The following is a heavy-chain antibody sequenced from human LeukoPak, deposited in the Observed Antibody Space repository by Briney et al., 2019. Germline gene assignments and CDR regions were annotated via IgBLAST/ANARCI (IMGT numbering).Heavy chain of an antibody. D-gene: IGHD2-15*01. CDR2: ISRTGTT. J-gene: IGHJ4*02. Sequence: PSETLSLTCTVSSSSVSSVNYWGWIRQPPGKGLEWIAFISRTGTTNYNPSLKSRVTISVDRSKNQFSLKVTSVTASDTALYFCVGGPLRTAPDYWGQGTLVTVSS. CDR1: SSSVSSVNY. CDR3: VGGPLRTAPDY. V-gene: IGHV4-38-2*02.